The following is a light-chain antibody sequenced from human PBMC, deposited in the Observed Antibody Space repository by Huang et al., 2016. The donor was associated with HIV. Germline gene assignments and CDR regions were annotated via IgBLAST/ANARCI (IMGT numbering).Light chain of an antibody. V-gene: IGKV2-28*01. CDR2: LGS. Sequence: VVMTQSPLSLPVPPGEPASISCRSSQSLRHRNGLNYLDWYLQKLGQSPQLLIHLGSSRASGVPDRFRGGGSGTDFSLNISRVEAEDAGIYYCMEALQTPYTFGQGTKLEI. CDR3: MEALQTPYT. CDR1: QSLRHRNGLNY. J-gene: IGKJ2*01.